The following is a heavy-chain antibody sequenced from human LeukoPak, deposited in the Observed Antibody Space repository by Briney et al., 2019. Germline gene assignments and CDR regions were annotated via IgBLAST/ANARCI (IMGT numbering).Heavy chain of an antibody. Sequence: GGSLRLSCVGSGFSLSDYWMHWVRQTPGKGLMWVSRITSDGSTTWYADSVKGRFTVSRDSAKNTLFLEMNSLRDEDTAVYYCAGDYIWGRLFWGQGTLVTVPS. V-gene: IGHV3-74*01. D-gene: IGHD3-16*01. J-gene: IGHJ4*01. CDR3: AGDYIWGRLF. CDR2: ITSDGSTT. CDR1: GFSLSDYW.